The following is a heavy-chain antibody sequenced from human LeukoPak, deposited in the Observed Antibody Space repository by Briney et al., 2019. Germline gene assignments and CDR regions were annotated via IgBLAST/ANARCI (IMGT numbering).Heavy chain of an antibody. CDR2: INHSGST. D-gene: IGHD3-3*01. V-gene: IGHV4-34*01. Sequence: PSETLSLTCAVYGGSFSGYYWSWIRQPPGKGLEWIGEINHSGSTNYNPSLKSRVTISVDTSKNQFSLKLSSVTAADTAVYYCARSRWSGYLSGGKYYYGMDVWGQGTTVTVSS. J-gene: IGHJ6*02. CDR1: GGSFSGYY. CDR3: ARSRWSGYLSGGKYYYGMDV.